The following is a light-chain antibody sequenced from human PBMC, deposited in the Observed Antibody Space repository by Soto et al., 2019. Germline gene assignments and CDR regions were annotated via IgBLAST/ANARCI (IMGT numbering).Light chain of an antibody. CDR1: QSLLHNNGNNY. CDR2: LGS. V-gene: IGKV2-28*01. J-gene: IGKJ5*01. Sequence: DIVMTQSPLSLSVTPGEPASISCRSSQSLLHNNGNNYLDWYLQKPGQSPHLLIYLGSNRASGVPDRFSGSGSGTDFTLKISRVEAEDVGVYYCMQALQTSITFGQGTRLEIK. CDR3: MQALQTSIT.